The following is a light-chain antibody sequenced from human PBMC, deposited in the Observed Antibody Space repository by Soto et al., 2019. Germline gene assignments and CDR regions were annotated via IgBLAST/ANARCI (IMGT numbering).Light chain of an antibody. V-gene: IGKV1-33*01. CDR1: QGSTNY. CDR2: VAP. CDR3: QQYDRFFT. J-gene: IGKJ5*01. Sequence: MPEARSSLSASVGDRVTITCQASQGSTNYINWYREEPGKAPQLRSWVAPSLETGVPSSFRGMGSGTDFTFTISFLQAENTATYFSQQYDRFFTSGQ.